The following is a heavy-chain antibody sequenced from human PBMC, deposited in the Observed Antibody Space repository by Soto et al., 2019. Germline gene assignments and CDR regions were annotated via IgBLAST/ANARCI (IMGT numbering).Heavy chain of an antibody. Sequence: PGGSLRLSCAASGFTFSSYAMSWVRQAPGKGLEWVSAISGSGGSTYYADSVKGRFTISRDNFKNTLYLQMDSLRAEDTAMYYCAKDHLETTVTTPSYWGQGTLVTVSS. CDR2: ISGSGGST. CDR1: GFTFSSYA. J-gene: IGHJ4*02. D-gene: IGHD4-17*01. V-gene: IGHV3-23*01. CDR3: AKDHLETTVTTPSY.